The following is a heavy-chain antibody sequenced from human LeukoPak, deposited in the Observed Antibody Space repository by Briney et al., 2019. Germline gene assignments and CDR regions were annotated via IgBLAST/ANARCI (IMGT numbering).Heavy chain of an antibody. CDR1: GYTFTSYA. J-gene: IGHJ6*02. CDR2: INTNTGNP. V-gene: IGHV7-4-1*02. CDR3: ARGETGTTTPYYYYGMDV. Sequence: ASVKVSCKASGYTFTSYAMNWARQAPGQGLEWMGWINTNTGNPTYAQGFTGRFVFSLDTSVSTTYLQISSLKAEDTAVYYCARGETGTTTPYYYYGMDVWGQGTTVTVSS. D-gene: IGHD1-7*01.